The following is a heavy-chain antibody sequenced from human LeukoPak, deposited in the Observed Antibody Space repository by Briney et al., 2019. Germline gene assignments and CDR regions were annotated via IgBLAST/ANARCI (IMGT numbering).Heavy chain of an antibody. CDR1: GGTFSSYA. CDR3: ARVSITMVRGVIDYYYGMDV. CDR2: IIPILGIA. D-gene: IGHD3-10*01. Sequence: SVKVSCKASGGTFSSYAISWVRQAPGQGLEWMGRIIPILGIANYAQKFQGRVTITADKSTSTAYMELSSLRSEDTAVYYCARVSITMVRGVIDYYYGMDVWGQGTTVTVSS. V-gene: IGHV1-69*04. J-gene: IGHJ6*02.